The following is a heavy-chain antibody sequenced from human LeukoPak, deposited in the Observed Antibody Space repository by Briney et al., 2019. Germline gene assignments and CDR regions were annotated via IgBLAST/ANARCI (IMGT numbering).Heavy chain of an antibody. CDR3: ARGSERCSSTSCPNKPFDY. D-gene: IGHD2-2*01. CDR1: GYTFSDYY. CDR2: INSNSGGT. J-gene: IGHJ4*02. Sequence: GASVKVSCKASGYTFSDYYMHWVRQAPGQGLEWMGWINSNSGGTKYEQKFQGRVTVTRDTSISTVYMELSRLRFDDTAVYYCARGSERCSSTSCPNKPFDYWGQGTLVTVSS. V-gene: IGHV1-2*02.